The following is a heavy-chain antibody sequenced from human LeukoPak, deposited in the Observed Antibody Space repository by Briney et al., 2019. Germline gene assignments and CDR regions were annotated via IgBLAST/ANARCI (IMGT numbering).Heavy chain of an antibody. D-gene: IGHD3-9*01. CDR2: VNPHNCGT. J-gene: IGHJ4*02. Sequence: ASMTVSCKASEYILTDYYIHWVRQAPGQGLDWMGWVNPHNCGTNYAQNFQYRVTMTGDPSISTAYMELSRLISDDTAIYYCARGGDNYDILTQWGQGTLVTVSS. V-gene: IGHV1-2*02. CDR1: EYILTDYY. CDR3: ARGGDNYDILTQ.